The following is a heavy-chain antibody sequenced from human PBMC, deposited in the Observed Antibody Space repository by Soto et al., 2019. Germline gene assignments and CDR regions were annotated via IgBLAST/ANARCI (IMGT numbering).Heavy chain of an antibody. CDR2: IYPGDSDI. V-gene: IGHV5-51*01. CDR3: ARPLLHGSSQILAAFHI. J-gene: IGHJ3*02. CDR1: GYGLSNYV. D-gene: IGHD6-6*01. Sequence: GQSLKISCQRSGYGLSNYVIVWVCQMPGKGLEWMGIIYPGDSDIKYSPSFQGQVTMSADKSINTAYLQWSSLEDSDTDVYYCARPLLHGSSQILAAFHIWGQGTMVPVS.